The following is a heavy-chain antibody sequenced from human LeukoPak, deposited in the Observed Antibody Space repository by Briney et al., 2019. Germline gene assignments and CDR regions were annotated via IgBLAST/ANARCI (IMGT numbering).Heavy chain of an antibody. CDR2: IIPILGIA. J-gene: IGHJ6*02. D-gene: IGHD2-15*01. Sequence: SVKVSCKASGGTFSSYAISWVRQAPGQGLEWMGRIIPILGIANYAQKFQGRVTITADKSTSTAYMELSSLRSEDMAVYYCARDGTVVVVAATPYYYGMDVWGQGTTVTVSS. V-gene: IGHV1-69*04. CDR3: ARDGTVVVVAATPYYYGMDV. CDR1: GGTFSSYA.